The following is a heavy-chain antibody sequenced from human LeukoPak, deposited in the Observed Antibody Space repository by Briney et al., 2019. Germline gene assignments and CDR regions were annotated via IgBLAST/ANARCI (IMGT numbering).Heavy chain of an antibody. D-gene: IGHD1-26*01. CDR3: ARDPVEWELLLDY. V-gene: IGHV3-74*01. Sequence: GGSLRLSCAASESTFSAYWMHWVRQAPGKGLVWVSRIRGDGSMTNYADSVKGRFTISRDNARNSVYLQMASLRVEDTAVYYCARDPVEWELLLDYWGQGTLVTVSS. CDR2: IRGDGSMT. CDR1: ESTFSAYW. J-gene: IGHJ4*02.